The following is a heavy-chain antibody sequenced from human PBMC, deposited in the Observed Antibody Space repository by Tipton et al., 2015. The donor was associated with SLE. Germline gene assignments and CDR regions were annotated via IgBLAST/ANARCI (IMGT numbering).Heavy chain of an antibody. Sequence: TLSLTCTVSGGSISSSSYYWGWIRQPPGKGLEWIGSIYYSGSTYYNPSLKSRVTISVDTSKNQFSLKLSSVTAADTAVYYCASGGCGIGGRCYSGNWFDPWGQGTLLTVSS. CDR2: IYYSGST. CDR3: ASGGCGIGGRCYSGNWFDP. CDR1: GGSISSSSYY. D-gene: IGHD2-15*01. V-gene: IGHV4-39*07. J-gene: IGHJ5*02.